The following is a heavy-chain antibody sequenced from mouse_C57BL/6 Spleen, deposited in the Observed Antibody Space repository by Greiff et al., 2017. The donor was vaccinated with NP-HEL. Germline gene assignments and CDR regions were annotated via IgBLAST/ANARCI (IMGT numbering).Heavy chain of an antibody. D-gene: IGHD3-2*02. CDR2: VNPSNGGT. CDR1: GYTFTSYW. Sequence: QVQLQQSGTELVKPGASVKLSCKASGYTFTSYWMHWVKQRPGQGLEWIGNVNPSNGGTNYNEKFKSKATLTVDKSSSTAYMQLSSLTSEDSAVYYCARSGELRSLFDYWGQGTTLTVSS. CDR3: ARSGELRSLFDY. J-gene: IGHJ2*01. V-gene: IGHV1-53*01.